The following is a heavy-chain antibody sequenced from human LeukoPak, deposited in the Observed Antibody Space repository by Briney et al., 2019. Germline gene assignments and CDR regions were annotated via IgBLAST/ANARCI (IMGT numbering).Heavy chain of an antibody. CDR2: IYYSGST. Sequence: PSETLSLTCTVSGGSISSSSYYWGWLRQPPGKGLEWIGSIYYSGSTYYNPSLKSRVTISVDTSKNQFSLKLSSVTAADTAVYYCAGDGYYYDSSGPGDYWGQGTLVTVSS. CDR1: GGSISSSSYY. V-gene: IGHV4-39*01. J-gene: IGHJ4*02. CDR3: AGDGYYYDSSGPGDY. D-gene: IGHD3-22*01.